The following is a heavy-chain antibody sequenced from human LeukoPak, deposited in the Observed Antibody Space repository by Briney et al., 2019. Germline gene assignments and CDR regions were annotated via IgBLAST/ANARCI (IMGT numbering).Heavy chain of an antibody. CDR2: ISWNSGSI. CDR1: GFTFDDYA. J-gene: IGHJ6*02. CDR3: AKDIRAHYYYYGMDV. Sequence: PGGSLRLPCAASGFTFDDYAMHWVRQAPGKGLEWVSGISWNSGSIGYADSVKGRFTISRDNAKNSLYLQMNSLRAEDTALYYCAKDIRAHYYYYGMDVWGQGTTVTVSS. V-gene: IGHV3-9*01.